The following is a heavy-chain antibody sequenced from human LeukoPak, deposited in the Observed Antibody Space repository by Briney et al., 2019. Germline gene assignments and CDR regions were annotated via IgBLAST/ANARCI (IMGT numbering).Heavy chain of an antibody. CDR1: GFTFTSSA. V-gene: IGHV1-58*01. Sequence: RASVKVSCKASGFTFTSSAVQWVRQARGQRLEWIGWIVVGSGNTNYAQKFQERVTITRDMSTSTAYMELSSLRSEDTAVYYCAAEQQVGATNWFDPWGQGTLVTVSS. CDR3: AAEQQVGATNWFDP. CDR2: IVVGSGNT. D-gene: IGHD1-26*01. J-gene: IGHJ5*02.